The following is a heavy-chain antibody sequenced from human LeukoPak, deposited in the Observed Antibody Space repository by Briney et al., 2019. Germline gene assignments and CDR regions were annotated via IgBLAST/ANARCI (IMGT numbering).Heavy chain of an antibody. D-gene: IGHD6-13*01. V-gene: IGHV3-21*01. Sequence: PRGSLRLSCAASGFTFSSYSMSWVRQAPGKGLQWVSSIISSSSYIYYADSVKGRFTISRDNAKNSLYLQMNSLRAEDTAVYYCARDFSIAAAGTNDYWGQGTLVTVSS. J-gene: IGHJ4*02. CDR1: GFTFSSYS. CDR3: ARDFSIAAAGTNDY. CDR2: IISSSSYI.